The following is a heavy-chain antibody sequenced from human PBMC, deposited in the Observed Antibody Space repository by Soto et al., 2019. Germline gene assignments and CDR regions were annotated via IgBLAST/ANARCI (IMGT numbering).Heavy chain of an antibody. CDR1: GGSISGYY. CDR2: IYYSGST. D-gene: IGHD6-19*01. V-gene: IGHV4-59*01. Sequence: SETLSLTCVVSGGSISGYYWSWIRQPPGKGLEWIGDIYYSGSTNYNPSLKSRVTISVDTSKNQFSLKLTSVTAADTAVYYCARGAEADPNWFDRWGQGTLVTVS. J-gene: IGHJ5*02. CDR3: ARGAEADPNWFDR.